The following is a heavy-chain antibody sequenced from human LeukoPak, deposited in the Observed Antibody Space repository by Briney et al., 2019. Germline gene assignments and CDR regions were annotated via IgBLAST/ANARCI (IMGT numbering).Heavy chain of an antibody. J-gene: IGHJ4*02. CDR2: ISSSGGST. CDR1: GFTFSSYE. CDR3: ARAYGSGSYCDY. V-gene: IGHV3-64*01. D-gene: IGHD1-26*01. Sequence: GGSLRLSCAASGFTFSSYEMNWVRQAPGKGLECVSAISSSGGSTYYANSVKGRFTISRDNSKNTLYLQMGSLRAEDMAVYYCARAYGSGSYCDYWGQGTLVTVSS.